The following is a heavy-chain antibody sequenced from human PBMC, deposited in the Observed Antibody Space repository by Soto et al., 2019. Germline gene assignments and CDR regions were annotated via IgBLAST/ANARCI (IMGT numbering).Heavy chain of an antibody. CDR2: IYFGGTT. D-gene: IGHD2-15*01. CDR1: GGSISPYY. CDR3: ARLGGFFQALDS. Sequence: QVQLQESGPGLVKPSETLSLTCTVSGGSISPYYWSWIRQPPGKGLERIGYIYFGGTTKYNPSLKSRVSMSVDTSKNQFSLKLTSVTAADTAVYYCARLGGFFQALDSWGQGTLVTVSS. V-gene: IGHV4-59*08. J-gene: IGHJ4*02.